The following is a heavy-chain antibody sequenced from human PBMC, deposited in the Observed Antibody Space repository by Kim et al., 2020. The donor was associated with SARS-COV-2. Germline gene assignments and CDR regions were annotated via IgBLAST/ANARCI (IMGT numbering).Heavy chain of an antibody. Sequence: ASVKVSCKASGYTFTSYGISWVRQAPGQGLEWMGWISAYNGNTNYAQKLQGRVTMTTDTSTSTAYMELRSLRSDDTAVYYCARGRPVRGSGRNNWFDPWGQGTLVTVSS. CDR3: ARGRPVRGSGRNNWFDP. V-gene: IGHV1-18*01. CDR1: GYTFTSYG. D-gene: IGHD6-19*01. CDR2: ISAYNGNT. J-gene: IGHJ5*02.